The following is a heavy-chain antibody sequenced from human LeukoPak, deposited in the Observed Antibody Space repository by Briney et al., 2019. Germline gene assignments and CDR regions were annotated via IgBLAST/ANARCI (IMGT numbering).Heavy chain of an antibody. CDR3: ARDAAAAATDY. D-gene: IGHD6-13*01. CDR1: GGSISSYY. V-gene: IGHV4-59*12. Sequence: PSETLSLTCTVSGGSISSYYWSWIRQPPGKGLEWIGSIYYSGSTYYNPSLKSRVTISVDTSKNQFSLKLSSVTAADTAVYYCARDAAAAATDYWGQGTLVTVSS. CDR2: IYYSGST. J-gene: IGHJ4*02.